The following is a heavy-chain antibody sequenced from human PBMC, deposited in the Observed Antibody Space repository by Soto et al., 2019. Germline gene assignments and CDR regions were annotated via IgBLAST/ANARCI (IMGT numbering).Heavy chain of an antibody. D-gene: IGHD3-3*01. CDR1: GYTFTGYY. CDR2: INPNSGGT. CDR3: ARANQGLLRFLEWFKIDSFDP. J-gene: IGHJ5*02. V-gene: IGHV1-2*02. Sequence: GASVKVSCKASGYTFTGYYMHWVRQAPGQGLEWMGWINPNSGGTNYAQKFQGRVTMTRDTSISTAYMELSRLRSDDTAVYYCARANQGLLRFLEWFKIDSFDPWGQGTLVTVSS.